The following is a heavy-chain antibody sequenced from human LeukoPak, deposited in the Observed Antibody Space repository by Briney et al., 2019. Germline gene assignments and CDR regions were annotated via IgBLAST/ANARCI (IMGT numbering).Heavy chain of an antibody. J-gene: IGHJ5*02. D-gene: IGHD2-2*01. Sequence: PSETLSLTCTVSGGSFSSGSYYWSWIRQPPGKGLEWIGYIYYSGSTNYNPSLKSRVTISVDTSKNQFSLKLSSVTAADTAVYYCARGLVVPAALSEFDPWGQGTLVTVSS. V-gene: IGHV4-61*01. CDR3: ARGLVVPAALSEFDP. CDR1: GGSFSSGSYY. CDR2: IYYSGST.